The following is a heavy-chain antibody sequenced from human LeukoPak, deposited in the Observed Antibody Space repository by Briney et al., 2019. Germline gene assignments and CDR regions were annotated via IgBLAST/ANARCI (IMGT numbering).Heavy chain of an antibody. D-gene: IGHD1-1*01. CDR1: GYTFTSYY. Sequence: ASVKVSCKASGYTFTSYYMHWVRQAPGQGLEWMGIINPSGGSTSYAQKFQGRVTITTDESTSTAYMELSSLRSEDTAVYYCARGGYVGYYFDYWGQGTLVTVSS. CDR3: ARGGYVGYYFDY. V-gene: IGHV1-46*01. J-gene: IGHJ4*02. CDR2: INPSGGST.